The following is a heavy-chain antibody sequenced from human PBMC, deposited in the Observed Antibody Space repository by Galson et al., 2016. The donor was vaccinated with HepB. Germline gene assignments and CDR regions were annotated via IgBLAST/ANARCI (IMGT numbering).Heavy chain of an antibody. CDR1: GASISGTSHF. D-gene: IGHD4-23*01. V-gene: IGHV4-39*01. CDR2: IFHNGVT. CDR3: ARHRDGGNSYGMDV. Sequence: ETLSLTCSVSGASISGTSHFWTWLRQRPGRGLEWIGYIFHNGVTNYNPSLKSRVTISGDTSKNQFSLKLSSVTAADTAVYYCARHRDGGNSYGMDVWGQGTTVTVSS. J-gene: IGHJ6*02.